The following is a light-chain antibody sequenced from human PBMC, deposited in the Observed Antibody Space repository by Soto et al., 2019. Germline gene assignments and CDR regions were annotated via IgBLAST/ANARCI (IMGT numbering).Light chain of an antibody. V-gene: IGKV3-11*01. CDR2: DAS. J-gene: IGKJ4*01. CDR3: QQRSNWPPVT. Sequence: ESVLTQSPATLSWSPGERATLSSSTSQIVGYHLAWYQQKPGQAPRLLIYDASNRATGIPARFSGSGSGTDFTLAISSLEPEDFAVYYCQQRSNWPPVTFGGGTKVDIK. CDR1: QIVGYH.